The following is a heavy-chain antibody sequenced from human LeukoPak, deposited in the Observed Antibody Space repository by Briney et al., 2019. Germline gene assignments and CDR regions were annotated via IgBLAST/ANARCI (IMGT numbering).Heavy chain of an antibody. J-gene: IGHJ3*02. Sequence: GGSLRLSCAASGFTFSSYSMNWVRQAPGKGLEWVSYISSSSSTIYYADSVKGRFTISRDNAKNSLYLQMNSLRAEDTAVYYCARDVSGGSCYSTFCYAFDIWGQGTMVTVSS. V-gene: IGHV3-48*01. CDR3: ARDVSGGSCYSTFCYAFDI. CDR2: ISSSSSTI. CDR1: GFTFSSYS. D-gene: IGHD2-15*01.